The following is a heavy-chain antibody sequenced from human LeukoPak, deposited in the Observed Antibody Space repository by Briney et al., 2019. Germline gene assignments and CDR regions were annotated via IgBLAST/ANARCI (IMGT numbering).Heavy chain of an antibody. CDR2: ISYDVGKK. J-gene: IGHJ4*02. V-gene: IGHV3-30*03. CDR1: GFTFSSYG. CDR3: ARVGGCSGGSCYLVLDY. Sequence: GGSLRLSCAASGFTFSSYGMHWVRQAPGKGLEWVAVISYDVGKKYYADSVKGRFTISRDNSKNTLYLQMNSLRAEDTAVYYCARVGGCSGGSCYLVLDYWGQGTLVTVSS. D-gene: IGHD2-15*01.